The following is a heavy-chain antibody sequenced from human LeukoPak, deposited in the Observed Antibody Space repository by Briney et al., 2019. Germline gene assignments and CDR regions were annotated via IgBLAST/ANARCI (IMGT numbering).Heavy chain of an antibody. CDR2: ISSSSSYI. CDR3: ARIVNYYDSSGSYYFDY. Sequence: GGSLRLSCAASGLTFSSYSMNWVRQAPGKGLEWVSSISSSSSYIYYADSVKGRFTISRDNAKNSLYLQMNSLRAEDTAVYYCARIVNYYDSSGSYYFDYWGQGTLVTVSS. D-gene: IGHD3-22*01. CDR1: GLTFSSYS. J-gene: IGHJ4*02. V-gene: IGHV3-21*01.